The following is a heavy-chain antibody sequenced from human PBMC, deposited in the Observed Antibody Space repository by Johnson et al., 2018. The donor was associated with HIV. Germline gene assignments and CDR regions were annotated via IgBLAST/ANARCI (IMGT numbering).Heavy chain of an antibody. V-gene: IGHV3-7*01. J-gene: IGHJ3*02. Sequence: VQLVESGGGLVQPGGSLRLSCAASRFTFSSHWLSWVRQAPGQGLEWVANIKQAGRENYYVDSVTGRFTISRDNAKNSLYLQMNSLRAEDTAVYYCAAYYDFWSGSYTSGFDIWGQGTMVTVS. D-gene: IGHD3-3*01. CDR1: RFTFSSHW. CDR2: IKQAGREN. CDR3: AAYYDFWSGSYTSGFDI.